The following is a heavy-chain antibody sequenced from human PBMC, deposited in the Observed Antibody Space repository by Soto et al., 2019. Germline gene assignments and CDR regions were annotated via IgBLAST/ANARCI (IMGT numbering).Heavy chain of an antibody. CDR3: ARVLTYDSSGYYYDLGAFDI. D-gene: IGHD3-22*01. CDR2: IYSGGST. Sequence: EVQLVESGGGLVQPGGSLRLSCAASGFTVSSNYMSWVRQAPGKGLEWVSVIYSGGSTYYADSVKGRFTISRHNSKNTLYLQMNSLRAEDTAVYYCARVLTYDSSGYYYDLGAFDIWGQGTMVTVSS. J-gene: IGHJ3*02. CDR1: GFTVSSNY. V-gene: IGHV3-53*04.